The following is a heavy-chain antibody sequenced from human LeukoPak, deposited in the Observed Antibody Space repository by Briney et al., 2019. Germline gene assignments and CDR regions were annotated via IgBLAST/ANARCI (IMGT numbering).Heavy chain of an antibody. CDR1: GYTFSNYW. D-gene: IGHD1-26*01. J-gene: IGHJ4*02. CDR2: IYPGDSDT. Sequence: GESLKISCKGSGYTFSNYWIGWVRQMPGKVLEWMGIIYPGDSDTRYSPSFQGRVTISADKSISTVYLQWSSLKASDTAMYYCARHRIVGATRAAFDYWGQGTLVTVSS. CDR3: ARHRIVGATRAAFDY. V-gene: IGHV5-51*01.